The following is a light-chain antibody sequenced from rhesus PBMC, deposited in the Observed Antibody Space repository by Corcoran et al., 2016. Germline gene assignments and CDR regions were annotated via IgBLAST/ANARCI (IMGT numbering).Light chain of an antibody. Sequence: DIQMTQSPSSLSASVGDRVTITCRASQGISSWLVWYQQQPGKAPKLLIYKASSLQSGVPSRFSGRGSGTDFTLTISSLQPEDFATYYCQQYNGAPPTFGQGTKVEIK. CDR2: KAS. CDR3: QQYNGAPPT. CDR1: QGISSW. J-gene: IGKJ1*01. V-gene: IGKV1-21*01.